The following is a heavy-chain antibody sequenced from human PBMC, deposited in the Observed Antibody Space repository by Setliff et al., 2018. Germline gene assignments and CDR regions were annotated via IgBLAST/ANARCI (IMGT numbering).Heavy chain of an antibody. J-gene: IGHJ4*02. D-gene: IGHD6-19*01. CDR2: INWNGGST. CDR1: GFTFSSDP. CDR3: ARDFGGWNLYYFDF. Sequence: GGSLRLSCAASGFTFSSDPMNWVRQAPGKGLEWVSTINWNGGSTSYADSVKGRFTISRDIAENSLYLRMNGLRAEDTAFYYCARDFGGWNLYYFDFRGQGTLVTVSS. V-gene: IGHV3-20*04.